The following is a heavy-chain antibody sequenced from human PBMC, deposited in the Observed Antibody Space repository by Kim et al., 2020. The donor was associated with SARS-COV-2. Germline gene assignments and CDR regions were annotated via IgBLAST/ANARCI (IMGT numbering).Heavy chain of an antibody. CDR1: GGSFSGYY. CDR2: INHSGST. D-gene: IGHD6-13*01. V-gene: IGHV4-34*01. J-gene: IGHJ6*02. CDR3: ARESSYSSSWYEFEYA. Sequence: SETLSLTCAVYGGSFSGYYWSWIRQPPGKGLEWIGEINHSGSTNYNPSLKSRVTISVDTSKNQFSLKLSSVTAADTAVYYCARESSYSSSWYEFEYAWG.